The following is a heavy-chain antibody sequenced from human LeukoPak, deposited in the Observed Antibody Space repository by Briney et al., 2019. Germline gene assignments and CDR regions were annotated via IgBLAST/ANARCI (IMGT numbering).Heavy chain of an antibody. CDR3: ASSRVLFEDYVWGSYRPPTDY. Sequence: GGSLRLSCAASGFTFSSYWMSWVRRAPGKGLEWVANIKQDGSEKYYVDSVKGRFTISRDNAKNSLYLQMNSLRAEDTAVYYCASSRVLFEDYVWGSYRPPTDYWGQGTLVTVSS. CDR1: GFTFSSYW. CDR2: IKQDGSEK. D-gene: IGHD3-16*02. V-gene: IGHV3-7*01. J-gene: IGHJ4*02.